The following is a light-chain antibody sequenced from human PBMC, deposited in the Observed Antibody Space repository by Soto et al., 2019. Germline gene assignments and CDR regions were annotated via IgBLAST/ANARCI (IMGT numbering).Light chain of an antibody. CDR3: QQYNNWPPWT. CDR1: HTISSSY. Sequence: EIVLTQSPGTLSLSPGERATLSCRASHTISSSYLAWYQQKPGQAPRLLMYGISRRATGIPDRFSGSGSGTDFTLTITRLEPEEFAVYYCQQYNNWPPWTFGQGTKVEIK. J-gene: IGKJ1*01. CDR2: GIS. V-gene: IGKV3-20*01.